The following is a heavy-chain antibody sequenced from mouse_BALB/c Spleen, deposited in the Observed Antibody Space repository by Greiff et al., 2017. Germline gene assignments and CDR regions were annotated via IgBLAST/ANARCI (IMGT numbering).Heavy chain of an antibody. Sequence: QVQLQQSGPELVKPGASVRISCKASGYTFTSYYIHWVKQRPGQGLEWIGWIYPGNVNTKYNEKFKGKATLTADKSSSTAYMQLSSLTSEDSAVYFCARSGKHGNYFDYWGQGTTLTVSS. CDR3: ARSGKHGNYFDY. J-gene: IGHJ2*01. CDR1: GYTFTSYY. V-gene: IGHV1S56*01. CDR2: IYPGNVNT. D-gene: IGHD2-1*01.